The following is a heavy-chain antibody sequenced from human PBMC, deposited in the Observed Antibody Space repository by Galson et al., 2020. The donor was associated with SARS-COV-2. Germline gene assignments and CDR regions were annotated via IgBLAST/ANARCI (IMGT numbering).Heavy chain of an antibody. D-gene: IGHD3-9*01. V-gene: IGHV3-48*02. CDR3: ARDLLLRVRYFDWLLSHDAFDI. CDR2: ISSSSSTI. CDR1: GFTFSSYS. J-gene: IGHJ3*02. Sequence: TGGSLRLSCAASGFTFSSYSMNWVRQAPGKGLEWVSYISSSSSTIYYADSVKGRFTISRDNAKNSLYLQMNSLRDEDTAVYYCARDLLLRVRYFDWLLSHDAFDIWGQGTMVTVSS.